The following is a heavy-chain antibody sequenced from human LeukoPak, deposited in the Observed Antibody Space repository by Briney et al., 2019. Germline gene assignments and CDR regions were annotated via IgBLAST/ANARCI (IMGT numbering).Heavy chain of an antibody. CDR1: GGSISSYY. Sequence: SETLSLTCTVSGGSISSYYWSWIRQPPGKGLEWIGYIYYSGGTNYNPSLKSRVTISVDTSKNQFSLKLSSVTAADTAVYYCARIYCSSTSCFLPYYYGMDVWGQGTTVTVSS. CDR3: ARIYCSSTSCFLPYYYGMDV. D-gene: IGHD2-2*01. CDR2: IYYSGGT. J-gene: IGHJ6*02. V-gene: IGHV4-59*08.